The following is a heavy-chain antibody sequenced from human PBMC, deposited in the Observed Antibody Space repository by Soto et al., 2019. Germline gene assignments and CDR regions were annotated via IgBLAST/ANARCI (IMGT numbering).Heavy chain of an antibody. CDR3: ARAKAIAASGGWYFDL. V-gene: IGHV4-39*01. CDR1: GGSISSSSYY. Sequence: QLQLQESGPGLVKPSETLSLTCTVSGGSISSSSYYWGWIRQPPGKGLEWVGSIYYSGGTYYNPSLKSRVTISVDTSKTQFSLKLSSVTAADTAVYYCARAKAIAASGGWYFDLWGRGTLVTVSS. J-gene: IGHJ2*01. CDR2: IYYSGGT. D-gene: IGHD6-13*01.